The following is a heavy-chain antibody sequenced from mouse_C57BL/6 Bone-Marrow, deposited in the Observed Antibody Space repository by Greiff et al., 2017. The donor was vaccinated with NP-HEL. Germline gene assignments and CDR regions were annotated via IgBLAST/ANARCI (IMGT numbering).Heavy chain of an antibody. CDR1: GYSFTDYN. CDR3: ARWGYYSNSWFAY. CDR2: INPNYGTT. D-gene: IGHD2-5*01. V-gene: IGHV1-39*01. Sequence: EVHLVESGPELVKPGASVKISCKASGYSFTDYNMNWVKQSNGKSLEWIGVINPNYGTTSYNQKFKGKATLTVDQSSSTAYMQLNSLTSEDSAVYYCARWGYYSNSWFAYWGQGTLVTVSA. J-gene: IGHJ3*01.